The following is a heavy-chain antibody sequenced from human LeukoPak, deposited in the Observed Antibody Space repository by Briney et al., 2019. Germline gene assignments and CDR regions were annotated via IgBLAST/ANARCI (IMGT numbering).Heavy chain of an antibody. Sequence: KPSETLSLTCTVSGGPISSYYWSWIRQPPGKGLEWIGYIYYSGSTNYNPSLKSRVTISVDTSKNQFSLKLSSVTAADTAVYYGARHPDYGDSNWFDPWGQGTLVTVSS. CDR1: GGPISSYY. J-gene: IGHJ5*02. CDR3: ARHPDYGDSNWFDP. D-gene: IGHD4-17*01. V-gene: IGHV4-59*08. CDR2: IYYSGST.